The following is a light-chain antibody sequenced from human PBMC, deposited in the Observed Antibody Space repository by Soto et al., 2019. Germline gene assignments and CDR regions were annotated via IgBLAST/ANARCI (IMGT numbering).Light chain of an antibody. J-gene: IGLJ1*01. CDR3: SSYVGTNSYV. CDR2: DVY. CDR1: SSDVGGYNY. Sequence: LTQPPSASGSPGQSVTISCTGTSSDVGGYNYVSWYQHHPGKAPKLIIYDVYKRPSGVPDRFSGSKSGNTAALTVSGLQAEDEADYYCSSYVGTNSYVFGTGTKVTVL. V-gene: IGLV2-8*01.